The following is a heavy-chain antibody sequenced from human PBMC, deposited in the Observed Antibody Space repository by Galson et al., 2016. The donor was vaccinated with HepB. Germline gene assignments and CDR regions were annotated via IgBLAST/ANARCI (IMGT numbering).Heavy chain of an antibody. CDR3: GKHGGFDY. D-gene: IGHD3-16*01. CDR2: ISTSSKYI. CDR1: GFSFSSYS. Sequence: SLRLSCAASGFSFSSYSMNWVRQAPGKGLESVSCISTSSKYIYYADSVRGRFTISRDNSKNTLYLYMNSLRAGDTAVYYCGKHGGFDYWGQGALVTVSS. V-gene: IGHV3-21*04. J-gene: IGHJ4*02.